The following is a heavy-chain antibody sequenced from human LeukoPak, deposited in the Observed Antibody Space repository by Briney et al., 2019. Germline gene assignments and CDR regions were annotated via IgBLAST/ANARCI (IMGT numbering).Heavy chain of an antibody. D-gene: IGHD6-19*01. Sequence: GGSLRLSCAASGFTFSSYAMSWVRQAPGKGLEWVSAISGSGGSTYYADSVKGRFTISRDNSKSTLYLQMNSLRAEDTAVYYCAKDLGPRGWSKYFDYWGQGTLVTVSS. CDR3: AKDLGPRGWSKYFDY. J-gene: IGHJ4*02. V-gene: IGHV3-23*01. CDR2: ISGSGGST. CDR1: GFTFSSYA.